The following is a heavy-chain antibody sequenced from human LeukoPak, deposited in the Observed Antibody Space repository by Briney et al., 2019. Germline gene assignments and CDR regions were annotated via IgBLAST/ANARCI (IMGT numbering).Heavy chain of an antibody. V-gene: IGHV4-59*01. CDR2: LSHSGSS. CDR3: ARARYANAWYAFDI. D-gene: IGHD2-2*01. Sequence: KPSETLSLTCTVSGGSISSYYWSWIRRPPGRGLEWIAYLSHSGSSDSNPSLTSRVTTLVDTSKNQFSLKLTSVTAADTAVYYCARARYANAWYAFDIWGHGTMVTVSS. CDR1: GGSISSYY. J-gene: IGHJ3*02.